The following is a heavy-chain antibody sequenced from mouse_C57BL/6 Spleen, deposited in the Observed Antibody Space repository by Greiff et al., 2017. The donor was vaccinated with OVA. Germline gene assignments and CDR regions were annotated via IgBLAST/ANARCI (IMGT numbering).Heavy chain of an antibody. CDR1: GYTFTSYW. CDR3: AIDGSSYYFDY. V-gene: IGHV1-52*01. CDR2: IDPSDSET. J-gene: IGHJ2*01. D-gene: IGHD1-1*01. Sequence: QVQLQQPGAELVRPGSSVKLSCKASGYTFTSYWMHWVKQRPIQGLEWIGNIDPSDSETHYNQKFKDKATLTVDKSSSTAYMQLSSLTSEDSAVYYCAIDGSSYYFDYWGQGTTLTVSS.